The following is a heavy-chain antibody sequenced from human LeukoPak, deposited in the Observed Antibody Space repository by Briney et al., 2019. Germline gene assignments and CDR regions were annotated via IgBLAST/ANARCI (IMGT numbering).Heavy chain of an antibody. D-gene: IGHD6-13*01. V-gene: IGHV3-21*04. CDR1: GFTFRTYN. J-gene: IGHJ6*03. Sequence: GGSLRLSCAASGFTFRTYNMNWVRQAPGKAMEWVSSITSSGTYIFYADSVKGRFTISRDNAKNSLYLQMDSLGPEDTAVYYCARYGRYSSSYYYYYMDVWGRGTTVTVSS. CDR3: ARYGRYSSSYYYYYMDV. CDR2: ITSSGTYI.